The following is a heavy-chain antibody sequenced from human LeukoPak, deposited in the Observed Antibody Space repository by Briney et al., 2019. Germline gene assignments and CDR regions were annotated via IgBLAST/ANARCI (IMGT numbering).Heavy chain of an antibody. D-gene: IGHD3-22*01. CDR3: ARTSSGPYYNYYGMDV. CDR1: GFTFSSYS. J-gene: IGHJ6*02. V-gene: IGHV3-21*01. Sequence: GGSLRLSCAASGFTFSSYSMNWVRQAPGKGLEWVSSISSSSSYIYYADSVKGRFTISRDNAKNSLYLQMNSLRAEDTAVYYCARTSSGPYYNYYGMDVWGQGTTVTVSS. CDR2: ISSSSSYI.